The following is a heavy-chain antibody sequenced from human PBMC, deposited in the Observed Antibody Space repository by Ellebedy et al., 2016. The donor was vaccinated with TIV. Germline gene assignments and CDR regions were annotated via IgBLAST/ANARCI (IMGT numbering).Heavy chain of an antibody. Sequence: GESLKISXAASGFTFSIYGMHWVCQAPGKGLEWVAVISFDGSNIYYADSVEGRFTISRDNSKNTLYLQMNSLTTEDTAVYFCAKKTPGEVIAAPESWGQGTLVTVSS. D-gene: IGHD3-16*02. CDR2: ISFDGSNI. V-gene: IGHV3-30*18. CDR1: GFTFSIYG. J-gene: IGHJ5*02. CDR3: AKKTPGEVIAAPES.